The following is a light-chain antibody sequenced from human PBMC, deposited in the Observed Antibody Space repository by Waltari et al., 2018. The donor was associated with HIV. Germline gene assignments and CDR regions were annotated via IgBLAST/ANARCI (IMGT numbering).Light chain of an antibody. CDR2: GAS. CDR1: QGIRTD. J-gene: IGKJ1*01. V-gene: IGKV1-17*01. CDR3: LQHNSYPWT. Sequence: DTQLTQSPSSLSACVGASVTITCRTSQGIRTDLGWYQQKPGKAPKRLIHGASTLQSGVPSRFSGSGFGTEFTLTISSLQPEDSATYYCLQHNSYPWTFGQGTKVEIK.